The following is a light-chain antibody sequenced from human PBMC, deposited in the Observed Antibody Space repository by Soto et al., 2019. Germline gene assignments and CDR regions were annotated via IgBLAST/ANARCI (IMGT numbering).Light chain of an antibody. Sequence: DIQMTQSPSTLSASVGDRVTITCRASQSIGSWLAWYQQKPGKAPNLLIYKASSLESGVPSRFSGSGSGTEFTLTISSLQPDDFATYYCQQYESYSVTFGQGTRLEIK. CDR3: QQYESYSVT. V-gene: IGKV1-5*03. J-gene: IGKJ5*01. CDR1: QSIGSW. CDR2: KAS.